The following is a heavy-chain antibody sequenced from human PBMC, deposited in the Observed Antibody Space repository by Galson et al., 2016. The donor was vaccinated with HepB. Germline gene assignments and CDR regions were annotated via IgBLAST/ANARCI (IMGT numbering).Heavy chain of an antibody. CDR3: AKNLTSSHGLDV. CDR2: ISYDGSNK. CDR1: GFTFGSYA. V-gene: IGHV3-30*04. Sequence: SLRLSCAASGFTFGSYAMHWVRQAPGKGLEWVAVISYDGSNKYYADSVKGRFTFSRDNTKNTLYLQMNSLTAEDTAVYYCAKNLTSSHGLDVWGQGTTVTVAS. J-gene: IGHJ6*02. D-gene: IGHD6-6*01.